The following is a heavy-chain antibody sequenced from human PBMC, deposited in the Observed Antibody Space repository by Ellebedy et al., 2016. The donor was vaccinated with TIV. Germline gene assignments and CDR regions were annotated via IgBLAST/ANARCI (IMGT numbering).Heavy chain of an antibody. V-gene: IGHV3-64*04. D-gene: IGHD3-16*01. CDR1: GFTFSSYA. CDR2: ISSNGGST. CDR3: ARGAWGGSQYYMDV. Sequence: GGSLRLXXSASGFTFSSYAMHWVRQAPGKGLEYVSAISSNGGSTYYADSVKGRFTISRDNSKNTLYLQMNSLRAEDTAVYYCARGAWGGSQYYMDVWGKGTTVTVSS. J-gene: IGHJ6*03.